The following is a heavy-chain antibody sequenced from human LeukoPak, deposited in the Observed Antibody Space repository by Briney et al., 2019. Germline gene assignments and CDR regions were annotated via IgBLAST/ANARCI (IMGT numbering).Heavy chain of an antibody. J-gene: IGHJ3*02. CDR1: GGTFSSYA. Sequence: SVKVSCKASGGTFSSYAISWVRQAPGQGLEWMGGIIPIFGTANYAQKFQGRVTITADESTSTAYMELSSLRSEDTAVYYCASPRALYCSSTSCQTANGAFDIWGQGTMVTVSS. CDR2: IIPIFGTA. D-gene: IGHD2-2*01. V-gene: IGHV1-69*13. CDR3: ASPRALYCSSTSCQTANGAFDI.